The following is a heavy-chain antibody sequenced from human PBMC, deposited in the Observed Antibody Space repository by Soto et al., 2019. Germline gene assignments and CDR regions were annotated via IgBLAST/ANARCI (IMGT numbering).Heavy chain of an antibody. CDR1: GFTFSSYG. J-gene: IGHJ1*01. Sequence: QVQLVESGGGVVQPGRSLRLSCAASGFTFSSYGMHWVRQAPGKGLEWVAVISYDGSNKYYADSVKGRFTISRDNSKNTLYLQMNSLRAEDTAVYYCANGREGYDSSGYYYDYMVLPEYFQHWGQGTLVTVSS. CDR2: ISYDGSNK. D-gene: IGHD3-22*01. V-gene: IGHV3-30*18. CDR3: ANGREGYDSSGYYYDYMVLPEYFQH.